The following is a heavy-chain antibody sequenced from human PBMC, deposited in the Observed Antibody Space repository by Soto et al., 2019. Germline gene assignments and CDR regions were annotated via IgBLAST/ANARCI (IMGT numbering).Heavy chain of an antibody. CDR3: ARDSLYSSSSSSSSWYPNFDY. D-gene: IGHD6-13*01. V-gene: IGHV3-33*01. CDR2: IWYDGSNK. Sequence: SGFTFSSYGMHWVRQAPGKGLEWVAVIWYDGSNKYYADSVKGRFTISRDNSKNTLYLQMNSLRAEDTAVYYCARDSLYSSSSSSSSWYPNFDYWGQGTLVTV. J-gene: IGHJ4*02. CDR1: GFTFSSYG.